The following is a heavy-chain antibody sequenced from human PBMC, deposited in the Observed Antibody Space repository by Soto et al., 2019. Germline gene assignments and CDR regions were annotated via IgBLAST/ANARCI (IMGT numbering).Heavy chain of an antibody. CDR1: GYTFTTHY. Sequence: QVQLVQSGAEVKKPGASVTVSCKASGYTFTTHYMHWVRQAPGQGLEWMGIINPSGGRTTYALKFQGRVSLTSDTSTNTVYMELSSLRSEDTAAYYCARAGENYGSGTFSPPLRYYFNSWGQGTLVTVSS. CDR3: ARAGENYGSGTFSPPLRYYFNS. V-gene: IGHV1-46*01. D-gene: IGHD3-10*01. CDR2: INPSGGRT. J-gene: IGHJ4*02.